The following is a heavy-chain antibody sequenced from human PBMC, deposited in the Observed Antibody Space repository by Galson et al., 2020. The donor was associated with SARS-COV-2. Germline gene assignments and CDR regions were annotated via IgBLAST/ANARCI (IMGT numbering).Heavy chain of an antibody. Sequence: SQTLSLTCSVSNGSINNDYWAWIRQTPGKGLEWIGFFHSDGSNNYNPSLKSRITISVDTSKNQFSLTLNSVIAADTAGYYCSRYTTSSVSFDCWGHGTLVTVSS. D-gene: IGHD6-6*01. V-gene: IGHV4-59*08. CDR2: FHSDGSN. CDR1: NGSINNDY. CDR3: SRYTTSSVSFDC. J-gene: IGHJ4*01.